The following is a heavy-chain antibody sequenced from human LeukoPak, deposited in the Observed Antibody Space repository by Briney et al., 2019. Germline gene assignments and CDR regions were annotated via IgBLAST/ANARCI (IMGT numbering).Heavy chain of an antibody. CDR1: GGSFSGYY. J-gene: IGHJ5*02. CDR3: ARGTLIAVAGRRRWFDP. D-gene: IGHD6-19*01. V-gene: IGHV4-34*01. CDR2: INHSGST. Sequence: SETLSLTCAVYGGSFSGYYWSWIRQPPGKGLEWIGEINHSGSTNYNPSLKSRVTISVDTSKNQFSLKLSSVTAADTAVYYCARGTLIAVAGRRRWFDPWGQGTLVTVSS.